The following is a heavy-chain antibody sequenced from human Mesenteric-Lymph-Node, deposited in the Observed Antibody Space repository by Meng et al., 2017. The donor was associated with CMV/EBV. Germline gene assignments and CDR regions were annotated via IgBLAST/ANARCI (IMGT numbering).Heavy chain of an antibody. J-gene: IGHJ4*02. V-gene: IGHV4-61*01. CDR3: ARSYGSGSTNDY. CDR2: IYYSGST. CDR1: GDSVSSGSYY. Sequence: CTVSGDSVSSGSYYWSWIRQPPGKGLEWTGYIYYSGSTNYNPSLKSRVTISVDTSKNQFSLKLSSVTAADTAVYYRARSYGSGSTNDYWGQGTLVTVSS. D-gene: IGHD3-10*01.